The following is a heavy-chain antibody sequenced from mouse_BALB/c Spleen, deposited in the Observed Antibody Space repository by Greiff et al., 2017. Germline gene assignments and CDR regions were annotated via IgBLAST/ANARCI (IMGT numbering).Heavy chain of an antibody. J-gene: IGHJ4*01. Sequence: EVQRVESGGGLVKPGGSLKLSCAASGFTFSSYAMSWVRQTPEKRLEWVASISSGGSTYYPDSVKGRFTISRDNARNILYLQMSSLRSEDTAMYYCARGFYDYDSYYYAMDYWGQGTSVTVSS. CDR1: GFTFSSYA. CDR3: ARGFYDYDSYYYAMDY. D-gene: IGHD2-4*01. V-gene: IGHV5-6-5*01. CDR2: ISSGGST.